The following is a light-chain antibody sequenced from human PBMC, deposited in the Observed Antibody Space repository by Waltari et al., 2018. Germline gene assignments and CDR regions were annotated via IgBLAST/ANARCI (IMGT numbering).Light chain of an antibody. Sequence: SYELTQPPSESVPPGQPASITCSGDKLGDTYACWYQQKPGQSPVLVIYQDTKRPSGIPERFSGSNSGNTATLTISGTQAMYEADYYCQTWDTSTVIFGGGTKLTVL. CDR2: QDT. CDR1: KLGDTY. J-gene: IGLJ2*01. V-gene: IGLV3-1*01. CDR3: QTWDTSTVI.